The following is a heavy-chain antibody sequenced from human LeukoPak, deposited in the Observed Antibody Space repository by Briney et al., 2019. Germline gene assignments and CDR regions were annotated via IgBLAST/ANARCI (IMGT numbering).Heavy chain of an antibody. CDR2: IIPIFGTA. J-gene: IGHJ4*02. D-gene: IGHD4-17*01. Sequence: GASVKVSCKASGGTFSSYVISWVRQAPGQGLEWMRGIIPIFGTANYAQKFQGRVTITADKSTSTAYMELSSLRSEDTAVYYCARAPADYGDPHFDYWGQGTLVTVSS. CDR3: ARAPADYGDPHFDY. V-gene: IGHV1-69*06. CDR1: GGTFSSYV.